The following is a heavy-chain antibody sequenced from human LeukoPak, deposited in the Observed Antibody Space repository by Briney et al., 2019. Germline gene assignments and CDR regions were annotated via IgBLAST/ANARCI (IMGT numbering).Heavy chain of an antibody. CDR2: IYYSGST. J-gene: IGHJ4*02. D-gene: IGHD3-3*01. Sequence: PSQTLSLTCTVSGGSISSGGYYWSWLRQHPGKGLEWIGYIYYSGSTYYNPSLKSRVTISVDTSKNQFSLKLSSVTAADTAVYYCARENTYYDAGHWGQGTLVTVSS. CDR3: ARENTYYDAGH. V-gene: IGHV4-31*03. CDR1: GGSISSGGYY.